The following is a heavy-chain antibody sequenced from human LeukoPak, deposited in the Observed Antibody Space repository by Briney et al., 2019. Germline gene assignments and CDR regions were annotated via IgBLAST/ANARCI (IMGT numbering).Heavy chain of an antibody. CDR3: ARDYSRRGKNYYDSSGYYHAFDI. J-gene: IGHJ3*02. Sequence: RASVKVSCKASGGTFSSYAISWVRQAPGQGLEWMGIINPSGGSTSYAQKFQGRVTMTRDTSTSTVYMELSSLRSEDTAVYYCARDYSRRGKNYYDSSGYYHAFDIWGQGTMVTVSS. CDR2: INPSGGST. V-gene: IGHV1-46*01. D-gene: IGHD3-22*01. CDR1: GGTFSSYA.